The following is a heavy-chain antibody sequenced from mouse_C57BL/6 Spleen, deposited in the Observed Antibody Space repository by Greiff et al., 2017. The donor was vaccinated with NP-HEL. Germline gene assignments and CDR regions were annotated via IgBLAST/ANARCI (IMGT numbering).Heavy chain of an antibody. V-gene: IGHV1-85*01. J-gene: IGHJ4*01. CDR1: GYTFTSYD. CDR3: ARGWYSNYDYYAMDY. CDR2: IYPRDGST. Sequence: VQLQQSGPELVKPGASVKLSCKASGYTFTSYDINWVKQRPGQGLEWIGWIYPRDGSTKYTEKFKGKATLTVDTSSSTAYMELHSLTSEDSAVYFCARGWYSNYDYYAMDYWGQGTSVTVSS. D-gene: IGHD2-5*01.